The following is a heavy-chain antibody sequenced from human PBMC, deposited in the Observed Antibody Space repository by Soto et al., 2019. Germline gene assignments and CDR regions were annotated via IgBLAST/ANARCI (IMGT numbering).Heavy chain of an antibody. CDR1: GGSVSSGDYY. CDR2: IYYSGST. V-gene: IGHV4-31*03. J-gene: IGHJ4*02. CDR3: ARDHNSYGYNY. Sequence: SETLSLTCTVSGGSVSSGDYYWSWIRQHPGKGLEWIGYIYYSGSTYYNPSLKSRVTISVDTSKNQFSLKLSSVTAADTAVYYCARDHNSYGYNYWGQGTLVTVSS. D-gene: IGHD5-18*01.